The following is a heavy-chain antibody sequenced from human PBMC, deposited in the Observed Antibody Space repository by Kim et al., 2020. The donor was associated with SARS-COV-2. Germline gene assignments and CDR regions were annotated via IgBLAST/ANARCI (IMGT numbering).Heavy chain of an antibody. D-gene: IGHD3-10*01. CDR3: TRGYGSETNY. V-gene: IGHV3-74*01. Sequence: RQAPGKGLMWVSYVNADGSSTGYADSVKGRFTISRDNAKNTLYLQMNSLRVEDTAVYYCTRGYGSETNYWGQGSLVIVST. J-gene: IGHJ4*02. CDR2: VNADGSST.